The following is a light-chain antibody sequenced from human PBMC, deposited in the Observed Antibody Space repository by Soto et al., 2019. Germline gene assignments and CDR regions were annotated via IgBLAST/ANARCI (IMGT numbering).Light chain of an antibody. Sequence: EIVLTQSPATLSLSPGARAPLSCRASQSVTSYLAWYQQQPGQAPRLLIYDVSNRASGIPARFSGSGSETDFTLTISSLEPEDFAVYYCQQRSNWPPSFGQGTRLEIK. CDR2: DVS. CDR1: QSVTSY. V-gene: IGKV3-11*01. CDR3: QQRSNWPPS. J-gene: IGKJ5*01.